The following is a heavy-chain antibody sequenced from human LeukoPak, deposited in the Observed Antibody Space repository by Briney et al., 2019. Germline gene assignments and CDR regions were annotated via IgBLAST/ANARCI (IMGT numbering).Heavy chain of an antibody. CDR1: GFTFSSYG. Sequence: GGSLRLSCAASGFTFSSYGMHWVRQAPGKGLEWVSIIWYDGSNQYYADSVKGRFTIPKDNSQNTLYLHMNSLRAEDTAVYYCARDPGHSGWYGDYWGQGTLVTVSS. CDR2: IWYDGSNQ. V-gene: IGHV3-33*01. J-gene: IGHJ4*02. CDR3: ARDPGHSGWYGDY. D-gene: IGHD6-19*01.